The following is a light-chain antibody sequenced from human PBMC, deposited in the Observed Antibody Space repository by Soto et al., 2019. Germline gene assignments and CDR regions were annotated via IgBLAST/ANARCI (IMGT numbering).Light chain of an antibody. J-gene: IGKJ4*01. V-gene: IGKV3-11*01. CDR1: QSVSSY. Sequence: EIVLTQSPATLSLSPGERATLSCRASQSVSSYLAWYQQKPGQAPMLLIYDASNRATGITARFRGSGSGTDFTLTSSSLEPEDFAIYYCQQRSIWPPVTFGGGTKVEIK. CDR3: QQRSIWPPVT. CDR2: DAS.